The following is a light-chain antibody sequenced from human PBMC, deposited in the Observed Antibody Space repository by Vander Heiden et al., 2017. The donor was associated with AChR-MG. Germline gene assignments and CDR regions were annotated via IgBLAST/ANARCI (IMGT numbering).Light chain of an antibody. CDR1: SSDVGGYNY. Sequence: QSALTQPPSASGSPGSSVTIARTGTSSDVGGYNYVSWYRQHPGNAPILMIYDVTKRPSGVPDRFSGSKSGNTASLTVSGLQAEDEAYYYCSSYASSNLWVFGGGTKLTVL. CDR3: SSYASSNLWV. J-gene: IGLJ3*02. V-gene: IGLV2-8*01. CDR2: DVT.